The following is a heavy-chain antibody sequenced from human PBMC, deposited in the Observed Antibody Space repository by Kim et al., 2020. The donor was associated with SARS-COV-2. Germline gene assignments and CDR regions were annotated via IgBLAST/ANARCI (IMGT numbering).Heavy chain of an antibody. J-gene: IGHJ4*02. V-gene: IGHV1-69*01. Sequence: AKKCKGRVTITADESTSTAYMELGSLRSEDTAVYYCARVGGYCGGDCYDYWGQGTLVTVSS. D-gene: IGHD2-21*01. CDR3: ARVGGYCGGDCYDY.